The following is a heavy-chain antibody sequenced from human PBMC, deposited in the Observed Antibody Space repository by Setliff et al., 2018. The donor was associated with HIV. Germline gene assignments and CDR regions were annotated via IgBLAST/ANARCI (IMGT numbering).Heavy chain of an antibody. Sequence: SETLSLTCTVSGGSISSYYWTWIRQPAGKGLEWIGRIGPIYTSGSTKYNPSLESRVTMSVDTSKNQFSLRLRSVTVADTAVYFCARLAGSGNSWGYFDYWGQGSLVTVSS. CDR2: IGPIYTSGST. D-gene: IGHD1-26*01. CDR1: GGSISSYY. J-gene: IGHJ4*02. V-gene: IGHV4-4*07. CDR3: ARLAGSGNSWGYFDY.